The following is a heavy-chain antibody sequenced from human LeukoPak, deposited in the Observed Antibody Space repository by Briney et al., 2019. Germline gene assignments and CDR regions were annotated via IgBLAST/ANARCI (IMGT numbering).Heavy chain of an antibody. CDR2: ISGSGGST. CDR1: GFTFSNYA. V-gene: IGHV3-23*01. J-gene: IGHJ4*02. Sequence: PGGSLRLSCAASGFTFSNYAMSWVRQAPGKGLERVSAISGSGGSTYYADSVKGRFTISRDNSKDTLYLQMNSLRADDTAVYYCAKVTDSSGYFPSDYWGQGTLVTVSS. D-gene: IGHD3-22*01. CDR3: AKVTDSSGYFPSDY.